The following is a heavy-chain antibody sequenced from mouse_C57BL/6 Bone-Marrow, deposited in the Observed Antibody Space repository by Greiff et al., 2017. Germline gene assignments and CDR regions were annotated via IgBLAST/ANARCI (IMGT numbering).Heavy chain of an antibody. CDR2: ISSGGSYT. D-gene: IGHD1-1*01. CDR3: ARLGTTVGRDV. CDR1: GFTFSSYG. J-gene: IGHJ1*03. V-gene: IGHV5-6*01. Sequence: EVKVVESGGDLVKPGGSLKLSCAASGFTFSSYGMSWVRQTPDKRLEWVATISSGGSYTYYPDSVKGRFTFSRDNAKNTLYMQMSSLKSEDTAMYYCARLGTTVGRDVWGTGTTGTVSA.